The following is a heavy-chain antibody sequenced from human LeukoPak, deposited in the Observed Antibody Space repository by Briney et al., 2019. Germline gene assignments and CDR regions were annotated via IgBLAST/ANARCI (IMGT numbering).Heavy chain of an antibody. V-gene: IGHV3-23*01. CDR2: ISDSDGYT. D-gene: IGHD1-26*01. CDR3: ARGNSGSSYVEYYYGMDV. J-gene: IGHJ6*02. CDR1: GFTFSTYA. Sequence: PGGSLRLSCAASGFTFSTYAMNWVRQAPGKGLEWVSAISDSDGYTYYADSVKGRFTISRDNSKNTLYLQMNSLRAEDTAVYYCARGNSGSSYVEYYYGMDVWGQGTTVTVSS.